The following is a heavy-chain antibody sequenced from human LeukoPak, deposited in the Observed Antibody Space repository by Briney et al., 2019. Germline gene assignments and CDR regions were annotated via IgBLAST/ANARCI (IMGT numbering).Heavy chain of an antibody. CDR3: AKDAYDYDSRCPDY. J-gene: IGHJ4*02. CDR1: GFTFSSFG. D-gene: IGHD3-22*01. Sequence: GGSLRLSCAASGFTFSSFGMHWVRQAPGKGLEWVAVISYAGSNIFCADSVKGRFTISRDNSKKTVYLQMTSLRAEDTAVYYCAKDAYDYDSRCPDYWGQGTLVTVSS. V-gene: IGHV3-30*18. CDR2: ISYAGSNI.